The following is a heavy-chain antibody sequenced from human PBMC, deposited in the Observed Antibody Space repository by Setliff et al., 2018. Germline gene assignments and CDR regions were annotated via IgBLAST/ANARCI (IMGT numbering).Heavy chain of an antibody. CDR3: ARRYNFWSGYLDY. CDR2: IYHSGST. V-gene: IGHV4-34*01. J-gene: IGHJ4*02. CDR1: GGSFSGYY. Sequence: SETLSLTCAVYGGSFSGYYWSWVRQPPGKGLEWIGEIYHSGSTNYNPSLKSRVTISVDKSKNQFSLKLSSVTAADTAVYYCARRYNFWSGYLDYWGQGTLVTVSS. D-gene: IGHD3-3*01.